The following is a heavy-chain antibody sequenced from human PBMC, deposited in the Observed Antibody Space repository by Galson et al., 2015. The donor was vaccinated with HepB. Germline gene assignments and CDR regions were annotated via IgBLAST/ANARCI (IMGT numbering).Heavy chain of an antibody. CDR2: ICWDDKK. Sequence: PALVKPTQTLTLTCSCSGFSLTTSAMRVSWIRQPPGKALEWLARICWDDKKFYSTSLRTRLTISQDPSKNQVVLTMTDMDPVDTATYFCARTSGYNYGDYYYYGMDVWGQGTTVTVSS. CDR3: ARTSGYNYGDYYYYGMDV. CDR1: GFSLTTSAMR. J-gene: IGHJ6*02. V-gene: IGHV2-70*04. D-gene: IGHD5-18*01.